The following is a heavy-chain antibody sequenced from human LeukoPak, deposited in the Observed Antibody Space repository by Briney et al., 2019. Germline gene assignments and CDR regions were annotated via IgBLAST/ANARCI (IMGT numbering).Heavy chain of an antibody. D-gene: IGHD2-21*01. CDR1: GYIFTSYG. Sequence: ASVKVSCKASGYIFTSYGISWVRQAPGQGLEWMGWINPNSGGTNYAQKFQGRVTMTRDTSISTAYMELSRLRSDDTAVYYCARDEGHTGASIDYWGQGTLVTVSS. CDR2: INPNSGGT. CDR3: ARDEGHTGASIDY. V-gene: IGHV1-2*02. J-gene: IGHJ4*02.